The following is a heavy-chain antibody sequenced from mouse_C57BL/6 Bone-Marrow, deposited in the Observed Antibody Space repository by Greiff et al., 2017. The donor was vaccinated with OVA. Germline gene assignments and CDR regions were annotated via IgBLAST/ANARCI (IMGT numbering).Heavy chain of an antibody. CDR1: GFTFSSYT. Sequence: EVKLVESGGGLVKPGGSLKLSCAASGFTFSSYTMSWVRQTPEKRLEWVATISGGGGNTYYPDSVKGRFTISRDNAKNTLYLQMSSLRSEDTALYYCARRDGSSPWFAYWGQGTLVTVSA. D-gene: IGHD1-1*01. CDR3: ARRDGSSPWFAY. V-gene: IGHV5-9*01. CDR2: ISGGGGNT. J-gene: IGHJ3*01.